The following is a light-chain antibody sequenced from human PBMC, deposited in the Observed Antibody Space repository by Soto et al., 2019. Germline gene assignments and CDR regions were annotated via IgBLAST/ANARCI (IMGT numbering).Light chain of an antibody. V-gene: IGLV2-14*01. CDR3: SSYTSSSTLPYV. Sequence: QSVLTQPPSASGSPGQSVTISCAGTSSDVGGYNYVSWYQQYPGKVPKLMIYEVSNRPSGVSNRFSGSKSGNTASLTISGLQAEDEADYYCSSYTSSSTLPYVFGTGTKLTVL. J-gene: IGLJ1*01. CDR1: SSDVGGYNY. CDR2: EVS.